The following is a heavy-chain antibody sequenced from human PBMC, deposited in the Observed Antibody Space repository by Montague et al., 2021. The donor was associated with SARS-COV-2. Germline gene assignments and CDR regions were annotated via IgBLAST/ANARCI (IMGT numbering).Heavy chain of an antibody. J-gene: IGHJ4*02. CDR2: IYYSGNT. D-gene: IGHD6-19*01. CDR1: GGSISSGGYY. Sequence: TLSLTCTVSGGSISSGGYYWSWIRQHPGKGLEWIGYIYYSGNTYYNPSLKSRVTISVDTSKNQFSLKLSSVTAADTAVYYCATAGWGGWYFFDYWGQGTLVTVSS. V-gene: IGHV4-31*03. CDR3: ATAGWGGWYFFDY.